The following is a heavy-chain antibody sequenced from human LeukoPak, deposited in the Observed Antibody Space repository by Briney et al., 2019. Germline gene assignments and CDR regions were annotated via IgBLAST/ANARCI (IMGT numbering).Heavy chain of an antibody. CDR2: INHSGST. V-gene: IGHV4-39*07. J-gene: IGHJ4*02. CDR3: ATSES. CDR1: GGSISSGGYY. Sequence: SETLSLTCTVSGGSISSGGYYWSWIRQPPGKGLEWIGEINHSGSTNYNPSLKSRVTISVDTSNNQFSLKLSSVTAADTAVYYCATSESWGQGTLVTVSS.